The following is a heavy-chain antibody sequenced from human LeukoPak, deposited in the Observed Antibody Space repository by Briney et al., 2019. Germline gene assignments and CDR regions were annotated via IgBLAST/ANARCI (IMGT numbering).Heavy chain of an antibody. CDR3: AREDIVVVPAAIGREYYYYGMDV. Sequence: HVASVKVSCKASGGTFSSYAISWVRQAPGQGLEWMGGIIPIFGTANYAQKFQGRVTNTADKSTSTAYMELSSLRSEDTAVYYCAREDIVVVPAAIGREYYYYGMDVWGKGTTVTVSS. J-gene: IGHJ6*04. CDR2: IIPIFGTA. D-gene: IGHD2-2*01. CDR1: GGTFSSYA. V-gene: IGHV1-69*06.